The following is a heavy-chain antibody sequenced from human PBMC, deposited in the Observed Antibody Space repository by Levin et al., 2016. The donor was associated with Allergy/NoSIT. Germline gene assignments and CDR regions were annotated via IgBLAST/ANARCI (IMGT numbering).Heavy chain of an antibody. CDR3: ARGFLYCSSTSCSYWFDP. J-gene: IGHJ5*02. CDR1: GGSISSYY. D-gene: IGHD2-2*01. V-gene: IGHV4-59*08. Sequence: SETLSLTCTVSGGSISSYYWSWIRQPPGKGLEWIGYIYYSGSTNYNPSLKSRVTISVDTSKNQFSLKLSSVTAADTAVYYCARGFLYCSSTSCSYWFDPWGQGTLVTVSS. CDR2: IYYSGST.